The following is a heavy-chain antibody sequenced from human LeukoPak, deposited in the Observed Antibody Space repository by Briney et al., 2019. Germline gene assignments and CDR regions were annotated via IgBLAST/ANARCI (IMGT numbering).Heavy chain of an antibody. D-gene: IGHD2-8*01. V-gene: IGHV3-48*03. J-gene: IGHJ4*02. CDR3: AIMTFPLED. CDR2: ISSNGRTT. Sequence: GGSLRLSCAASGFTFSNYEMNWVRQAPGKGLEWISYISSNGRTTYYADSVRGRFTISRDNTKESVYLRMNSLGVEDTAVYYCAIMTFPLEDWGQGTLVTVSS. CDR1: GFTFSNYE.